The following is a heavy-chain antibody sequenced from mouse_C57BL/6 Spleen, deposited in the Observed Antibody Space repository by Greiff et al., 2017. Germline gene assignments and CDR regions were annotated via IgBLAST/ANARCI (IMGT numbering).Heavy chain of an antibody. CDR1: GYAFSSSW. CDR3: AKEDDLYFDY. Sequence: QVQLQQSGPELVKPGASVKISCKASGYAFSSSWMNWVKQRPEKGLEWIGRIYPGDGDTNYNGKFKGKATLTADKSSSTAYMQLSSLTSEDSAVYFCAKEDDLYFDYWGQGTTLTVSS. CDR2: IYPGDGDT. V-gene: IGHV1-82*01. J-gene: IGHJ2*01. D-gene: IGHD2-3*01.